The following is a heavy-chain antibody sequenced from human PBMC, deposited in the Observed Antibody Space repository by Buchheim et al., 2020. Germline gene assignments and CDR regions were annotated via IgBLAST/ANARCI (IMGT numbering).Heavy chain of an antibody. J-gene: IGHJ4*02. D-gene: IGHD2-8*01. CDR1: GFTFSDHY. CDR3: ARDGYVNGIWYPFDY. Sequence: EVQLVESGGGLVQPGGSLRLSCAASGFTFSDHYMEWVRQAPGKGLEWVGRGRDKANSYTTEYAASVKGSFTISRDDSKNSVFLQMNSLKTEDTAVYYCARDGYVNGIWYPFDYSGQGTL. V-gene: IGHV3-72*01. CDR2: GRDKANSYTT.